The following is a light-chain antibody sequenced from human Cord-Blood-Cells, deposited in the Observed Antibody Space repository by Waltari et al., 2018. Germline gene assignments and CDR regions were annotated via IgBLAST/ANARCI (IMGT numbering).Light chain of an antibody. CDR1: SSNIGSNY. Sequence: QSVLTQPPSASGTPGQRVTISCSGSSSNIGSNYVYCYQQLPGTAPKLLIYRNKQRPAGGPDRCSGSKSGTSAYLAISGLRSEDEADYYCAAWDDSLSGYVFGTGTKVTVL. CDR2: RNK. CDR3: AAWDDSLSGYV. V-gene: IGLV1-47*01. J-gene: IGLJ1*01.